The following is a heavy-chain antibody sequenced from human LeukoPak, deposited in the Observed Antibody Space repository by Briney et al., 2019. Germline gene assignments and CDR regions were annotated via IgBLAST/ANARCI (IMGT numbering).Heavy chain of an antibody. CDR1: SGSISSTNW. CDR2: IYHSGDT. V-gene: IGHV4-4*02. Sequence: SGTLSLTCAVSSGSISSTNWWSWVRQPPGEGLEWIGEIYHSGDTNYNPSLKSRVTISVDTSKNQFSLKLSSVTAADTAVYYCARLGGDAFDIWGQGTMVTVSS. D-gene: IGHD3-16*01. CDR3: ARLGGDAFDI. J-gene: IGHJ3*02.